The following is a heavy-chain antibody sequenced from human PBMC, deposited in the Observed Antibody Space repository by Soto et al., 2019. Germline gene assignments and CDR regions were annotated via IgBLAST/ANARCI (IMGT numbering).Heavy chain of an antibody. Sequence: SETLSLTCAVSGYSISSGYYWGWIRQPPGKGLEWIGSIYHSGSTYYNPSLKSRVTISVDTSKNQFSLKLSSVTAADTAVYYCARVGGYGMDVWGQGNTV. CDR2: IYHSGST. D-gene: IGHD3-10*01. V-gene: IGHV4-38-2*01. CDR1: GYSISSGYY. J-gene: IGHJ6*02. CDR3: ARVGGYGMDV.